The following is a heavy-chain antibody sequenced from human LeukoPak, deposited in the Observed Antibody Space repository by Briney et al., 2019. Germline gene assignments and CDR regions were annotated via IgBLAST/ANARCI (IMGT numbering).Heavy chain of an antibody. J-gene: IGHJ4*02. V-gene: IGHV3-74*01. Sequence: GGSLRLSCAASGFTFSSYWMHWVRQAPGKGLVWVSRISDGGSTTTYADPVKGRFTISRDNAKNTLYLQMNGLRAEDTAVYYCSRSAYYDGSGNYYDYWGQGTLVTVSS. D-gene: IGHD3-22*01. CDR3: SRSAYYDGSGNYYDY. CDR1: GFTFSSYW. CDR2: ISDGGSTT.